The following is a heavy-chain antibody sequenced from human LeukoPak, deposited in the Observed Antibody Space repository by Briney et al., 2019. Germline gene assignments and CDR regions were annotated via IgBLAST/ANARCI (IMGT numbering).Heavy chain of an antibody. J-gene: IGHJ3*02. D-gene: IGHD1-26*01. CDR3: AKGGSYFGGAFDI. Sequence: GGSLRLSFAASGFTFSSYGMHWVRQPPGKGLEWVSVISGSGGSTYYADSVKGRFTISRDNSKNTLYLQMNSLRAEDTAVYYCAKGGSYFGGAFDIWGQGTMVTVSS. CDR1: GFTFSSYG. CDR2: ISGSGGST. V-gene: IGHV3-23*01.